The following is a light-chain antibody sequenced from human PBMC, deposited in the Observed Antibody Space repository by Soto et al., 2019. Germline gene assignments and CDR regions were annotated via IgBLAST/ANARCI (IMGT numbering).Light chain of an antibody. V-gene: IGKV3D-15*01. CDR3: QQYNNWPPIT. Sequence: EIVMTQSPATLSVSPGERATLSCRASQSISSNLAGYQQKPGQAPRLVIYGASTRATGIPARFSGSGSGTGFTLTISSLQSEDFAVYYCQQYNNWPPITFGQGTRLEIK. J-gene: IGKJ5*01. CDR1: QSISSN. CDR2: GAS.